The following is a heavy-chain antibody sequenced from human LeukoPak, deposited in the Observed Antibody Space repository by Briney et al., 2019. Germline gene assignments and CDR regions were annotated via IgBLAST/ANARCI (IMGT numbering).Heavy chain of an antibody. Sequence: LSLTCVVYGESFSGYSWNWIRQPPGKGLEWVSGISWNSGSIGYADSVKGRFTISRDNAKNSLYLQMNSLRAEDTALYYCAKGTSSYYYGMDVWGQGTTVTVSS. V-gene: IGHV3-9*01. D-gene: IGHD3-10*01. CDR1: GESFSGYS. CDR3: AKGTSSYYYGMDV. CDR2: ISWNSGSI. J-gene: IGHJ6*02.